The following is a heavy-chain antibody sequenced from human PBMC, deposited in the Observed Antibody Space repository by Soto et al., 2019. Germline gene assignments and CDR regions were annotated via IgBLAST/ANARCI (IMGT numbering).Heavy chain of an antibody. Sequence: PGGSLRLSCAASGFTFSSYAMHWVRQAPGKGLEWVAVISYDGSNKYYADSVKGRFTISRDNSKNTLYLQMNSLRAEGTAVYYCARSPRVREYYFDYWGQGTLVTVSS. CDR1: GFTFSSYA. D-gene: IGHD3-10*01. CDR3: ARSPRVREYYFDY. V-gene: IGHV3-30-3*01. CDR2: ISYDGSNK. J-gene: IGHJ4*02.